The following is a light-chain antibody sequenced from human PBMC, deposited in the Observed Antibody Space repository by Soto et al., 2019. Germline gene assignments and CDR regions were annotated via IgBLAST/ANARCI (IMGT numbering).Light chain of an antibody. CDR3: TSYAGSNIPVV. V-gene: IGLV2-8*01. CDR2: EVS. J-gene: IGLJ2*01. Sequence: QSALTQPPSASGSPGQSVTISCTGTSSDVGGYNFVSWYQQHPGKAPKLMISEVSKRHSGVPDRFSGSKSGNTASLTVSGLQADDEADYYCTSYAGSNIPVVFGGGTQLTVL. CDR1: SSDVGGYNF.